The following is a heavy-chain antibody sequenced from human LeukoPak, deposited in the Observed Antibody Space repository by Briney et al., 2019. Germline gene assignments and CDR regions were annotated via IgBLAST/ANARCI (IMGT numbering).Heavy chain of an antibody. Sequence: GGSLRLSSAASGFTFSSYSMNWVRQAPGKGLEWDSYISSSSSYIYYADSVKGRFTISRDNAKHSLYLQMNSLRAEDTAVYYCARDPPDTMVRHDAFDIWGQGTMVTVSS. CDR1: GFTFSSYS. V-gene: IGHV3-21*01. CDR2: ISSSSSYI. J-gene: IGHJ3*02. CDR3: ARDPPDTMVRHDAFDI. D-gene: IGHD3-10*01.